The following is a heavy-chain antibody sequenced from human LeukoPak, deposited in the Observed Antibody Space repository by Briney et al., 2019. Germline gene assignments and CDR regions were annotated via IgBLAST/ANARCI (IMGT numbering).Heavy chain of an antibody. V-gene: IGHV3-30-3*01. J-gene: IGHJ4*02. CDR1: GFTFSSYA. Sequence: GRSLRLSCAASGFTFSSYAMHWVRQAPGKGLEWVAVISYDGSNKYYADSVKGRFTISRDNSKNTLYLQMNSLRAEDTAVYYCARGIYSSSYREYFDYWGQGTLVTVSS. CDR2: ISYDGSNK. CDR3: ARGIYSSSYREYFDY. D-gene: IGHD6-19*01.